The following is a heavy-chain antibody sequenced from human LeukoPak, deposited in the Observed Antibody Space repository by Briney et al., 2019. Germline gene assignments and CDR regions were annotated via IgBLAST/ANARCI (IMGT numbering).Heavy chain of an antibody. CDR3: ARDGSYYDILTGYST. V-gene: IGHV4-4*02. CDR1: GGSISSSNW. Sequence: KPSGTLSLTCAVSGGSISSSNWWSWVRQPPEKGLEWIGEIYHSGSTNYNPSLKSRVTISVDKSKNRFSLKLGSVTAADTAVYYCARDGSYYDILTGYSTWGQGTLVTVSS. J-gene: IGHJ5*02. D-gene: IGHD3-9*01. CDR2: IYHSGST.